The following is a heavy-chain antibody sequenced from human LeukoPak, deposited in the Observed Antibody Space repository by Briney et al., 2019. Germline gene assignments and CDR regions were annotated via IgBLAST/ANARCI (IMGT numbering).Heavy chain of an antibody. CDR1: GGSFSSYV. CDR2: IIPVLGVS. V-gene: IGHV1-69*04. CDR3: ARDLSVEMATIGRYGMDV. Sequence: ASVKVSCKASGGSFSSYVITWVRQAPGQGLEWMGRIIPVLGVSNFAQKFQGRVTITADKSTNTAHMELSRLESGDSAVYYCARDLSVEMATIGRYGMDVWGQGTTVTVSS. J-gene: IGHJ6*02. D-gene: IGHD5-24*01.